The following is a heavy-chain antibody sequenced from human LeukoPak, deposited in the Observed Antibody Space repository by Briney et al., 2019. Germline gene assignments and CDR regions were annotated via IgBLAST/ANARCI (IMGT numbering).Heavy chain of an antibody. V-gene: IGHV4-34*01. D-gene: IGHD2-2*01. Sequence: SETLSLTCAAYGGSFSGYYWSWIRQPPGKGLEWIGEINHSGSTNYNPSLKSRVTISVDTSKNQFSLKLSSVTAADTAVYYCARAHLGYCSSTSCTKLRYYYYYMDVWGKGTTVTVSS. J-gene: IGHJ6*03. CDR3: ARAHLGYCSSTSCTKLRYYYYYMDV. CDR2: INHSGST. CDR1: GGSFSGYY.